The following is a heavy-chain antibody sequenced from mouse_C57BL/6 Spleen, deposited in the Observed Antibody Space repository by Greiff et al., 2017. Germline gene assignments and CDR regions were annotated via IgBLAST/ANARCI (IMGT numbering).Heavy chain of an antibody. D-gene: IGHD1-1*01. J-gene: IGHJ4*01. V-gene: IGHV1-72*01. CDR3: ARGYFCSRYYYAMDY. CDR2: IDPNSGGT. Sequence: QVQLQQPGAELVKPGASVKLSCKASGYTFTSYWMHWVKQRPGRGLEWIGRIDPNSGGTKYNEKFKSKATLTVDKPSSTAYLQLSSLTSEESAVLYCARGYFCSRYYYAMDYWGKGTSVTVSS. CDR1: GYTFTSYW.